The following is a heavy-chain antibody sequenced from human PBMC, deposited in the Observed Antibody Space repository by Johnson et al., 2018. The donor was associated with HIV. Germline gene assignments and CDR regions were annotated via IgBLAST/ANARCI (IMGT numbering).Heavy chain of an antibody. J-gene: IGHJ3*02. CDR2: ICYDGSNK. CDR3: AKDRGTTRAFDI. D-gene: IGHD2/OR15-2a*01. CDR1: GFTFSSYG. V-gene: IGHV3-33*06. Sequence: QVQLVESGGGVVQPGRSLRLSCAASGFTFSSYGMHWVRQAPGKGLEWVAGICYDGSNKYYADSVKGRFTISRDNSKNTLYLQMNSLRAEDTAVYYCAKDRGTTRAFDIWGQGTMVTVSS.